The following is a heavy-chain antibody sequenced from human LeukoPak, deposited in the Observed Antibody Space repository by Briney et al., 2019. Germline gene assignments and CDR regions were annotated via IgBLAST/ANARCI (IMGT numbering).Heavy chain of an antibody. V-gene: IGHV1-69*05. D-gene: IGHD3-10*01. J-gene: IGHJ5*02. Sequence: ASVRVSCKASGGTFSSYAISWVRQAPGQGLEWMGGIIPIFGTASYAQKFQGRVTITTDESTSTAYMELSSLRSEDTAVYYCARGGYYGSGSLMVNWFDPWGQGTLVTVSS. CDR2: IIPIFGTA. CDR1: GGTFSSYA. CDR3: ARGGYYGSGSLMVNWFDP.